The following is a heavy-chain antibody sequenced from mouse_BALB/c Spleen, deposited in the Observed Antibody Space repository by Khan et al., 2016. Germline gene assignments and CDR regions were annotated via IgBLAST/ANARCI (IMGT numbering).Heavy chain of an antibody. D-gene: IGHD1-1*01. Sequence: EVQLQESGPGLVKPSQSLSLTCTVTGYSITSDYAWNWIRQFPGNKLEWMGYIIYSGSTRYYPSLKSRISVTRDTSKNQFVLQLNSVTTEDTATXYCARTPTSYYAMDYWGQVTSVTVSS. CDR3: ARTPTSYYAMDY. CDR1: GYSITSDYA. CDR2: IIYSGST. V-gene: IGHV3-2*02. J-gene: IGHJ4*01.